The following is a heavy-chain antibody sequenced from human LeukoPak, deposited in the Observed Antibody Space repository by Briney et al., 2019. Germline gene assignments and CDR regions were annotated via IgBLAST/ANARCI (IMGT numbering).Heavy chain of an antibody. CDR2: ISSSGSTI. V-gene: IGHV3-48*03. CDR1: GFTFSSYE. Sequence: GGSLRLSCAASGFTFSSYEMNWVRQAPGKGLEWVSYISSSGSTIYYADSVKGRFTISRDNAKNSLYLQMNSLRAEDTAVYHCASDLNIVVVPGWYFDLWGRGTLVTVSS. J-gene: IGHJ2*01. D-gene: IGHD2-2*01. CDR3: ASDLNIVVVPGWYFDL.